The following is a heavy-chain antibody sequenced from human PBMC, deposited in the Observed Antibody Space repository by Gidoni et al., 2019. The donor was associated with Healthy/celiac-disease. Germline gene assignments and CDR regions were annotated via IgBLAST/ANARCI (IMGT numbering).Heavy chain of an antibody. CDR2: ISWNSGRI. CDR3: AKGNCGGYCPYYFDY. V-gene: IGHV3-9*01. CDR1: LDSYA. D-gene: IGHD2-21*02. Sequence: LDSYAMHGVRQAPGKGLEWVSGISWNSGRIGYADSVKGRFPISSDNAKNSLYLQMYRLRAEDTALYYCAKGNCGGYCPYYFDYWGQGTLVTVSS. J-gene: IGHJ4*02.